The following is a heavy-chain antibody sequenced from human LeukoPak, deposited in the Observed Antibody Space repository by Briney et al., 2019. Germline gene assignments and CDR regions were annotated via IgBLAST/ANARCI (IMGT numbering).Heavy chain of an antibody. D-gene: IGHD3-10*01. J-gene: IGHJ6*02. CDR1: GGSITTYY. Sequence: PSETLFLTCTVSGGSITTYYWSWIRQPPGKGLEWIGYIYFSGTTNYNPSLKSRVTISLDASNKQFSLRLNSVTAADTAVYYCARDYGPFGVWGQGTTVTVSS. CDR3: ARDYGPFGV. V-gene: IGHV4-59*01. CDR2: IYFSGTT.